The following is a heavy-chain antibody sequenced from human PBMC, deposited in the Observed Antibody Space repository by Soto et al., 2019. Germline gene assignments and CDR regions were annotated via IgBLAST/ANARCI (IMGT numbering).Heavy chain of an antibody. CDR3: ARLVVVAPVANA. Sequence: SQTLSLTCYVSGGSIGYNSYYSGWIRQPPGKGLEWVGGIFYTGTTYYSPSLKDRVTISVDTSKNSFSLNLTSVTAADTAVYFCARLVVVAPVANAWGQGTLVTVSS. V-gene: IGHV4-39*02. CDR2: IFYTGTT. CDR1: GGSIGYNSYY. J-gene: IGHJ5*02. D-gene: IGHD2-2*01.